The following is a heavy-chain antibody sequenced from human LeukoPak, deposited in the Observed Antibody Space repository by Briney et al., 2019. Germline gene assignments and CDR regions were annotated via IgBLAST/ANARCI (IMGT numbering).Heavy chain of an antibody. Sequence: SGPTLLKPTQTLTLTCTFSGFSLSTSGGGVGWIRQPPGKALEWLALIYWNDDKRYSPSLKSRLTITKDTSKNQVVLTMTNMDPVDTATYYCAHRHYDFWSGYYNYFDYWGQGTLVTVSS. V-gene: IGHV2-5*01. D-gene: IGHD3-3*01. J-gene: IGHJ4*02. CDR3: AHRHYDFWSGYYNYFDY. CDR1: GFSLSTSGGG. CDR2: IYWNDDK.